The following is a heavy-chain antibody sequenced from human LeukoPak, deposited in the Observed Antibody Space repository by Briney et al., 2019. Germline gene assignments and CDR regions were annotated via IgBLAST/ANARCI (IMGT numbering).Heavy chain of an antibody. CDR3: ARRWSTDNDDTFDI. D-gene: IGHD5/OR15-5a*01. Sequence: GGSLRLAFAASGFTFSTYTMNSVRQAPGKGLGLVSYISSSTRSIYYADSVKGRFTISRDHAKNSLYLQMNSLRAEDAAVYYCARRWSTDNDDTFDIWGQGTMVTVSS. J-gene: IGHJ3*02. CDR2: ISSSTRSI. V-gene: IGHV3-48*01. CDR1: GFTFSTYT.